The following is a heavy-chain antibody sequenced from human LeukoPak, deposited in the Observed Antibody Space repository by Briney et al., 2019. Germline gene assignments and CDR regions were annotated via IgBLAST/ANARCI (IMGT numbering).Heavy chain of an antibody. J-gene: IGHJ1*01. CDR3: ARDGIANENFQH. D-gene: IGHD6-13*01. CDR1: GYTFTMNG. V-gene: IGHV1-18*01. Sequence: GASVKVSCKASGYTFTMNGISWVRQAPGQGLEWMGWTSTYNDKTNYAQRLQGRVTMTTDTSTSTAYMELRSLRSDDTAVYYCARDGIANENFQHWGQGTLVTVSS. CDR2: TSTYNDKT.